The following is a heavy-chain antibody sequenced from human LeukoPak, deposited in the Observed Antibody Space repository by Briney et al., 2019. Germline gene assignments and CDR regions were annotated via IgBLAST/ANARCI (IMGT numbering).Heavy chain of an antibody. CDR1: GGPFSGYY. Sequence: SETLSLTCAVYGGPFSGYYWSWIRQPPGKGLEWIGEINHSGSTNYNPSLKSRVTISVDTSKNQFSLKLSSVTAADTAVYYCAREYLGTSWLYYYYYMDVWGKGTTVTVSS. D-gene: IGHD2-2*01. CDR3: AREYLGTSWLYYYYYMDV. V-gene: IGHV4-34*01. J-gene: IGHJ6*03. CDR2: INHSGST.